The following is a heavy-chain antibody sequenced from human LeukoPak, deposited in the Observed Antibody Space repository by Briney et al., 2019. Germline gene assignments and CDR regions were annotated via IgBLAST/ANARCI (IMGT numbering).Heavy chain of an antibody. V-gene: IGHV3-21*01. CDR2: ISSSSSYI. CDR3: ARDHYGDSRFDY. J-gene: IGHJ4*02. D-gene: IGHD4-17*01. CDR1: GFNFRSHE. Sequence: PGGSLRLSCAASGFNFRSHEMNWVRQAPGKGLEWVSSISSSSSYIYYADSVKGRFTISRDNAKNSLYLQMNSLRAEDTAVYYCARDHYGDSRFDYWGQGTLVIVSS.